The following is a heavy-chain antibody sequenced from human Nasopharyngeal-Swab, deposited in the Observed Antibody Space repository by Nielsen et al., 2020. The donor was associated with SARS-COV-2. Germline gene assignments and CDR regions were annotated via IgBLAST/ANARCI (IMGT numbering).Heavy chain of an antibody. V-gene: IGHV3-23*01. CDR3: AKGKRPYCSGGSCYTAFDY. CDR1: GFTFSSYA. Sequence: GESLKISCAASGFTFSSYAMSWVRQAPGKGLEWVSAISGSGGSTYYADSVKGRFTISRDNSKTTLYLQMNSLRAEDTAVYYCAKGKRPYCSGGSCYTAFDYWDQGTLVTVSS. CDR2: ISGSGGST. J-gene: IGHJ4*02. D-gene: IGHD2-15*01.